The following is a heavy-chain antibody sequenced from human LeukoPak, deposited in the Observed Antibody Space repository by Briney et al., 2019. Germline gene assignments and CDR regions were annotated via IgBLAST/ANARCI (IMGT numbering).Heavy chain of an antibody. CDR1: GFTFSSYA. D-gene: IGHD2-2*01. CDR3: ARVRGYCSSTSCFSFDY. V-gene: IGHV3-30-3*01. J-gene: IGHJ4*02. CDR2: ISYDGSNK. Sequence: GSLRLSCAASGFTFSSYAMHWVRQAPGKGLEWVAVISYDGSNKYYADSVKGRFTISRDNSKNTLYLQMNSLRAEDTAVYYCARVRGYCSSTSCFSFDYWGQGTLVTVSS.